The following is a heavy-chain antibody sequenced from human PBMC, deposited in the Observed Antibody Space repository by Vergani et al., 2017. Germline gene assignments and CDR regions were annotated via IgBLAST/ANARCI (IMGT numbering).Heavy chain of an antibody. Sequence: QVQLVQSGAEVKKPGSSVKVSCKASGGTFSSYAISWVRQAPGQGLEWMGRIIPILGIANYAQKFQGSVTITADKSTSTAYMELSSLRSEDTAVYYCARAPYLQGTPTWIRDYYYGMDVWGQGTTVTVSS. D-gene: IGHD5-18*01. CDR1: GGTFSSYA. CDR3: ARAPYLQGTPTWIRDYYYGMDV. V-gene: IGHV1-69*04. CDR2: IIPILGIA. J-gene: IGHJ6*02.